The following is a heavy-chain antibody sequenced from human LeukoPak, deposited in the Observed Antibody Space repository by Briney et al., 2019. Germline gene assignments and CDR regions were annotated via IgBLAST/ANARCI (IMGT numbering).Heavy chain of an antibody. J-gene: IGHJ4*03. CDR2: INHRGDT. CDR1: GGSFSTYY. CDR3: ARGSTISETGYFDF. Sequence: SETLSLTCAVYGGSFSTYYWSWIRQSPGKGLEWIAEINHRGDTNYNPSVKSRVTISVDTSKNQFSLKVRSLTAADTGVYYCARGSTISETGYFDFWGQGTLVTVSS. V-gene: IGHV4-34*01. D-gene: IGHD1-1*01.